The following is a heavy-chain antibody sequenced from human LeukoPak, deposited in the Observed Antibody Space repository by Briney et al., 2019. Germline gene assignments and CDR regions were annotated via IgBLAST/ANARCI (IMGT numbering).Heavy chain of an antibody. V-gene: IGHV4-4*07. CDR1: GGSISIYY. J-gene: IGHJ5*02. D-gene: IGHD3-9*01. CDR3: AREQGDILTGYSDP. CDR2: VYTSGST. Sequence: SSETLSLTYTVSGGSISIYYWSWIRQPAGKGLEWIGRVYTSGSTNYNPSLKSRVTMSVDTSKNQFSLKLSSVTAADTAVYYCAREQGDILTGYSDPWGQGTLVTVSS.